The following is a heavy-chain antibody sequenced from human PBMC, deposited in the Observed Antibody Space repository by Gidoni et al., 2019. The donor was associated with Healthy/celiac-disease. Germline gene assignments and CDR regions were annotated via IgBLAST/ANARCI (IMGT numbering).Heavy chain of an antibody. Sequence: QVQLVESGGGVVQPGRSLRLSCAASGFTFSSYGMHWVRQAPGKGLEWVAVIWYDGSNKYYADSVKGRFTISRDNSKNTLYLQMNSLRAEDTAVYYCARDGYDFWSGYYYNWFDPWGQGTLVTVSS. J-gene: IGHJ5*02. CDR1: GFTFSSYG. CDR3: ARDGYDFWSGYYYNWFDP. CDR2: IWYDGSNK. D-gene: IGHD3-3*01. V-gene: IGHV3-33*01.